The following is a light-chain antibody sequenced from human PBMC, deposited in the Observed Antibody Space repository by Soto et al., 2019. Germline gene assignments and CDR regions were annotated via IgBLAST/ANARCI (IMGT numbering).Light chain of an antibody. CDR1: SSDVGSYNL. J-gene: IGLJ1*01. V-gene: IGLV2-23*01. CDR3: CSYAGSSTDV. Sequence: QSVLTQPASVSGSPGQSITISCTGTSSDVGSYNLVSWYQQHPGKAPKLMIYEGSKRPSGVSNRFSGSKSGNTASLTISGLQAEGEADYYCCSYAGSSTDVFGTGTKVTVL. CDR2: EGS.